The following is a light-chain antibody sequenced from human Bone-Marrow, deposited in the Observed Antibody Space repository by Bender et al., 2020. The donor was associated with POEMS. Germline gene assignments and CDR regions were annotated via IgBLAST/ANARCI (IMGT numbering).Light chain of an antibody. CDR2: EVS. J-gene: IGLJ3*02. Sequence: QSALTQPPSASGSPGQSVTISCTGSSSDIGGFNYVSWYQQHPGRAPKVIIYEVSKRPSGVPDRFSGSKSGNTASLTVSGLQAEDEADYYCAAWEDSLNGWVFGGGTKLTVL. CDR1: SSDIGGFNY. CDR3: AAWEDSLNGWV. V-gene: IGLV2-8*01.